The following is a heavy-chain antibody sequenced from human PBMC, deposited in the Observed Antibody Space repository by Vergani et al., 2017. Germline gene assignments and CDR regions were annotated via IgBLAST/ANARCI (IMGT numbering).Heavy chain of an antibody. CDR2: ISWNSGSI. Sequence: EVQLLESGGGLVQPGGSLRLSCAASGFTFSSYAMSWVRQAPGKGLEWVSGISWNSGSIGYADSVKGRFTISRDNAKNSLYLQMNSLRAEDTAVYYCARWRSGSYRHFDYWGQGTLVTVSS. CDR1: GFTFSSYA. J-gene: IGHJ4*02. D-gene: IGHD3-3*01. CDR3: ARWRSGSYRHFDY. V-gene: IGHV3-23*01.